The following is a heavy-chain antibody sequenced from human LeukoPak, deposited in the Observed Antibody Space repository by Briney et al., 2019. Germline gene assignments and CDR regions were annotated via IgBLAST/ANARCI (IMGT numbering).Heavy chain of an antibody. J-gene: IGHJ6*03. CDR2: TYSSGTT. Sequence: GGSLRLSCAASGFTFDNNYMNWVRQPPGKGLEWVSLTYSSGTTFYSDSVRGGFTISRDISKNTMYLQMNSLRPEDTAVYYCARDPRNYYYMDVWGKGTPVTVSS. CDR1: GFTFDNNY. CDR3: ARDPRNYYYMDV. V-gene: IGHV3-66*01.